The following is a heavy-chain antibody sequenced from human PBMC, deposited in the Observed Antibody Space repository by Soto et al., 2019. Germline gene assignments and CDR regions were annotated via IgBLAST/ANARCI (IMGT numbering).Heavy chain of an antibody. CDR1: GFTFSRYG. Sequence: EVQLLESGGGLVQPGGSLRLSCAASGFTFSRYGMTWVRQAPGKGLEWVSCISDSGGSTYYADSVKGRFTISRDNSKNTLYPQMNSLRAEDTAVYYCVKDLDYSNFYYYGMDVWGQGTTVTVSS. V-gene: IGHV3-23*01. CDR3: VKDLDYSNFYYYGMDV. J-gene: IGHJ6*02. CDR2: ISDSGGST. D-gene: IGHD4-4*01.